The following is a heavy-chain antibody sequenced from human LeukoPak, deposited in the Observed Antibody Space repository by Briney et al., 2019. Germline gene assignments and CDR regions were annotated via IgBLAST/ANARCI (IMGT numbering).Heavy chain of an antibody. Sequence: ASVKVSCKASGYTFTSYYMHWVRQAPGQGLEWMGIINPSGGSTSYAQKFQGRVTMTRDTSTSTVYMELSSLRSEDTAVYYCASGYCTNGVCYCLDYWGQGTLVTVSS. V-gene: IGHV1-46*01. CDR3: ASGYCTNGVCYCLDY. CDR2: INPSGGST. CDR1: GYTFTSYY. D-gene: IGHD2-8*01. J-gene: IGHJ4*02.